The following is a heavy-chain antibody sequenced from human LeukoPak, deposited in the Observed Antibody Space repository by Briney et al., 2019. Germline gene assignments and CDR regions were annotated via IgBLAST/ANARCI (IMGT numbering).Heavy chain of an antibody. V-gene: IGHV1-69*06. CDR1: GGTFSSYA. CDR2: IIPIFGTA. J-gene: IGHJ5*02. D-gene: IGHD3-22*01. CDR3: ARVISYYDSSGYDWFDP. Sequence: GASVKVSCKASGGTFSSYAISWVRQAPGQGLEWMGGIIPIFGTANYAQKFQGRVTITADKSTSTAYMELSSLRSEDTAVYYCARVISYYDSSGYDWFDPWGQGTLVTVSS.